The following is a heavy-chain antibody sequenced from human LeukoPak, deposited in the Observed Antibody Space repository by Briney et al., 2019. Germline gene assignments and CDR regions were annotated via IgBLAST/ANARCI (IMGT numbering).Heavy chain of an antibody. V-gene: IGHV4-30-2*01. Sequence: PSETLSLTCTVSGGSISSGGYYWSWIRQPPGKGLEWIGYIYHSGSTYYNPSLKSLVTISVDRSKNQFSLKLSSVTAADTAVYYCARGIGIAVAPYYMDVWGKGTTVTVSS. J-gene: IGHJ6*03. D-gene: IGHD6-19*01. CDR2: IYHSGST. CDR3: ARGIGIAVAPYYMDV. CDR1: GGSISSGGYY.